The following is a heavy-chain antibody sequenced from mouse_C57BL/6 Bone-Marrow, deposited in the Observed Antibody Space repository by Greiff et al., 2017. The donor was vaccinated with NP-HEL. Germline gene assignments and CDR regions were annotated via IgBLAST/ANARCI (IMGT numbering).Heavy chain of an antibody. J-gene: IGHJ1*03. CDR2: ISNGGGST. V-gene: IGHV5-12*01. D-gene: IGHD1-1*01. CDR1: GFTFSDYY. CDR3: ARRPFVLLRPYWYFDV. Sequence: EVQVVESGGGLVQPGGSLKLSCAASGFTFSDYYMYWVRQTPEKRLEWVAYISNGGGSTYSPDTVKGRFTISRANAKNTLYLQMSRLKSEDTAMYYCARRPFVLLRPYWYFDVWGTGTTVTVSS.